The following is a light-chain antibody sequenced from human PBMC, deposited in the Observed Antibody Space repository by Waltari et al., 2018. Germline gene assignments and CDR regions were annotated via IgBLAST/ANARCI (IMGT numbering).Light chain of an antibody. J-gene: IGKJ2*03. CDR1: QSVLYSSNNKNC. CDR2: WAS. CDR3: QQYYSTPYS. V-gene: IGKV4-1*01. Sequence: DIVMTQSPDSLAVSLGERATINCKSSQSVLYSSNNKNCLGWYQQKPGQPPKLLIYWASTRESGVPGRFSGSGSGTDFTLTISSLQAEDVAVYYCQQYYSTPYSFGQGTKLEIK.